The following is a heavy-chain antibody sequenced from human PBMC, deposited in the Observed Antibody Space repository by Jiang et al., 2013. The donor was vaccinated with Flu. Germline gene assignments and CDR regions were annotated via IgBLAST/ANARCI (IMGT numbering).Heavy chain of an antibody. Sequence: LKPSETLSLTCAVYGGSFSGYYWSWIRQPPGKGRGVDWGKYNHSGSTNYNPSLKSRVTISVDTSKNQFSLKLSSVTAADTAVYYCARRDGDYPHDYWGRGNPRSPSPQ. CDR3: ARRDGDYPHDY. J-gene: IGHJ4*02. CDR1: GGSFSGYY. V-gene: IGHV4-34*01. CDR2: YNHSGST. D-gene: IGHD4-17*01.